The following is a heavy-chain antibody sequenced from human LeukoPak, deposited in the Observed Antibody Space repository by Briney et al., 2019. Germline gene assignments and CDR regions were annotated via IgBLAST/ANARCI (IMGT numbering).Heavy chain of an antibody. CDR3: AKDLSYAFDY. Sequence: GGSLRLSCAASGLIFSSYAMSWVRQAPGKGLEWVSALSGSGISTYYTDSVKGRFTISRDNSKNTLYLQMNSLRVEDTAVYYCAKDLSYAFDYWGQGTLVTVSS. CDR1: GLIFSSYA. V-gene: IGHV3-23*01. J-gene: IGHJ4*02. D-gene: IGHD2-2*01. CDR2: LSGSGIST.